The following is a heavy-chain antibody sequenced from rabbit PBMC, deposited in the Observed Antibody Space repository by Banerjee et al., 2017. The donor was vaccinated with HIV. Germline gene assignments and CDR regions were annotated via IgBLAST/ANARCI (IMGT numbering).Heavy chain of an antibody. CDR2: IYTGSSGIT. CDR1: GFSFSSSYY. J-gene: IGHJ6*01. CDR3: ARDLAGVIGWNFGL. Sequence: QEQLEESGGDLVKPEGSLTLTCTASGFSFSSSYYMCWVRQAPGKGLEWIACIYTGSSGITYFARWAKGRFTISKTSSTTVTLQMTSLTAADTATYFCARDLAGVIGWNFGLWGQGTLVTVS. V-gene: IGHV1S45*01. D-gene: IGHD4-1*01.